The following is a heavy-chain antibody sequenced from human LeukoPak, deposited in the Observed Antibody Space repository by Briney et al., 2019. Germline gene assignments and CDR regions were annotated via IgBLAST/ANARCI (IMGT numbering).Heavy chain of an antibody. CDR3: AKDSVRYSSGWYFDDY. Sequence: GGSLRLSCAASGFTFSSYAMHWVRQAPGKGLEWVSAISGSGGSTYYADSVKGRFTISRDNSKNTLYLQMNSLRAEDTAVYYCAKDSVRYSSGWYFDDYWGQGTLVTVSS. V-gene: IGHV3-23*01. CDR1: GFTFSSYA. D-gene: IGHD6-19*01. CDR2: ISGSGGST. J-gene: IGHJ4*02.